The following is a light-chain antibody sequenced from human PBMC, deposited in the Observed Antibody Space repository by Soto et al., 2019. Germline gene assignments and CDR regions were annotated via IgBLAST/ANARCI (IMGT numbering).Light chain of an antibody. V-gene: IGKV1-13*02. CDR2: DAS. Sequence: AIQVTQSPSSLSASVGDRVTITCRASQGISSALAWYQHKPGRAPRLLIYDASSLQSGVPSRFSGSGSGTDFTLTISSLKPEDVATYYCQQFQSYALSFGGGTKLEIK. CDR1: QGISSA. CDR3: QQFQSYALS. J-gene: IGKJ4*01.